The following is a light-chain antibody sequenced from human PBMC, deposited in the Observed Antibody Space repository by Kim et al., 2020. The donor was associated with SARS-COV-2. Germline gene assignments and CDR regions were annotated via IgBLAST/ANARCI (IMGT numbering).Light chain of an antibody. J-gene: IGKJ1*01. Sequence: GSIGERVTITCRASQVIADSLAWYQQKPGKVPRVLIYAAATLQSGVPSRFSGSGSGTEFTLTIGSLQTEDVATYYCQRYNSAPWTFGPGTKVDIK. CDR2: AAA. CDR3: QRYNSAPWT. CDR1: QVIADS. V-gene: IGKV1-27*01.